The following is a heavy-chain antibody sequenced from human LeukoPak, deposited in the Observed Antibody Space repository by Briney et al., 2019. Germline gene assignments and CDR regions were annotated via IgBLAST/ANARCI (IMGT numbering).Heavy chain of an antibody. J-gene: IGHJ5*02. CDR3: ARDLDYGGNSGWFDP. D-gene: IGHD4-23*01. CDR2: IYTSGST. Sequence: SETLSLTCTVPGGSISSYYWSWIRQPAGKGLEWIGRIYTSGSTNYNPSLKSRVTMSVDTSKNQFSLKLSSVTAADTAVYYCARDLDYGGNSGWFDPWGQGTLVTVSS. CDR1: GGSISSYY. V-gene: IGHV4-4*07.